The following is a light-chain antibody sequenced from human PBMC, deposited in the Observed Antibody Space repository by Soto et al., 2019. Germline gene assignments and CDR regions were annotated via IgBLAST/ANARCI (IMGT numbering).Light chain of an antibody. CDR3: AAWDDSQDGYV. CDR2: SNN. CDR1: SSNIGNNL. Sequence: QSVLTQPPSASGTPGQRVTISCSGSSSNIGNNLVNWYQQLPGTAPKLLIYSNNQRPSGVPDRFSGSKSGTSASLAISGLQSEDEADYYCAAWDDSQDGYVFVTGTKLTVL. V-gene: IGLV1-44*01. J-gene: IGLJ1*01.